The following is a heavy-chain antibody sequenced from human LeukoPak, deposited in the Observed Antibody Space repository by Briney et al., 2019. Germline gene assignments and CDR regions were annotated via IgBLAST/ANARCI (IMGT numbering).Heavy chain of an antibody. CDR3: AKDQLSVGSVNAFDI. CDR1: GFTFDDYA. J-gene: IGHJ3*02. Sequence: PGRSLRLSCAGSGFTFDDYAMHWVRQAPGKGLEWVSGISWNSGNIGYADSVKGRFTISRDNAKDSLYLQMNSLRAEDTALYYCAKDQLSVGSVNAFDIWGQGAMVTVSS. D-gene: IGHD3-16*02. CDR2: ISWNSGNI. V-gene: IGHV3-9*01.